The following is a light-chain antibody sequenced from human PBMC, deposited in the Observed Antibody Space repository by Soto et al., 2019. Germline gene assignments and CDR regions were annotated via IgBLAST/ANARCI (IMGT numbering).Light chain of an antibody. CDR3: QQRCNRPWT. V-gene: IGKV3-11*01. J-gene: IGKJ1*01. Sequence: IRLTQSPASLSFSTGERATISCRASQSISTYLAWYQQKPGQAPRFLIYDASTRPTGIPARFSGSGSGTDFTLTISSLQPEDFAVYYCQQRCNRPWTFGQGTKVDIK. CDR1: QSISTY. CDR2: DAS.